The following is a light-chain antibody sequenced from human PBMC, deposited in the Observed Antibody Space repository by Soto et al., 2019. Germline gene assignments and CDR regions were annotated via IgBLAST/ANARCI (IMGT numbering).Light chain of an antibody. V-gene: IGKV1-5*03. CDR2: KAS. J-gene: IGKJ1*01. CDR3: QEYNSYSRT. Sequence: DIQMTQSPSTLSASVGDRVTITCRASQSINTWLAWYQQKPGKAPKVLMYKASTLESGVASRFSGSGSGTEFTLTIDSLQPDDFATYYCQEYNSYSRTFGQGTKVEI. CDR1: QSINTW.